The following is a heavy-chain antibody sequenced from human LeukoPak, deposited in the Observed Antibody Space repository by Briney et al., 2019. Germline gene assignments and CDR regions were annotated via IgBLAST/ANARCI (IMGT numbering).Heavy chain of an antibody. CDR1: GFTFSSHA. J-gene: IGHJ4*02. V-gene: IGHV3-23*01. Sequence: PGGSLRLSCAASGFTFSSHAMSWVRQAAGKGLEWVSTISDSGVSTYYADSVKGRFTISRDNSKNTLYMQMNSLRAGDTAVYYCAKDLSSSGSRIDYWGQGTLVTVSS. CDR3: AKDLSSSGSRIDY. D-gene: IGHD6-19*01. CDR2: ISDSGVST.